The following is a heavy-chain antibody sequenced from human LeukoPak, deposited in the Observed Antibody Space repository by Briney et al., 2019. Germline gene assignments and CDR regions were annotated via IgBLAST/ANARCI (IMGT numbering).Heavy chain of an antibody. CDR3: ARGEELLAAFDI. CDR2: IIPIFGTA. D-gene: IGHD2-15*01. J-gene: IGHJ3*02. CDR1: GGTFSSYA. V-gene: IGHV1-69*06. Sequence: SVKVSCKASGGTFSSYAISWVRQAPGQGLEWMGGIIPIFGTANYAQKFQGRVTITADKSTSTAYMELSSLRSEDTAVYYCARGEELLAAFDIWGQGTMVTVSS.